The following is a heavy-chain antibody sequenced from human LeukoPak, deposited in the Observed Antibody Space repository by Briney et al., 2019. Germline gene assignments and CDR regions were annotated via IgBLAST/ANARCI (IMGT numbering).Heavy chain of an antibody. CDR2: IGTVGDT. D-gene: IGHD3-10*01. V-gene: IGHV3-13*01. Sequence: GGSLRLSCVGSGFTFSNYDMHWVRQAPGKGLEWVSTIGTVGDTYSSASVKGRFTISRENVKNALYLQMNSLRVGDTAVYYCARVGVVRGVLGYNGMDVWGQGTTVTVSS. CDR3: ARVGVVRGVLGYNGMDV. J-gene: IGHJ6*02. CDR1: GFTFSNYD.